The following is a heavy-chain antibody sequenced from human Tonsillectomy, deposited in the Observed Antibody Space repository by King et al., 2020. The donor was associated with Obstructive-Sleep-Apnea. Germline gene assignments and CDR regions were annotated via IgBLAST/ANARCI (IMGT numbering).Heavy chain of an antibody. V-gene: IGHV3-48*04. CDR1: GFTFSSYI. Sequence: QLVQSGGGLVQPGGSLRLSCAASGFTFSSYIMNLVRQAPGRGLEWVLYISSSTITTYYADSVKGRFTISRDNAKNSLYLQMNSLRAEDTAVYYCAREGGAYCSSTSCYPDYWGQGTLVTVSS. CDR2: ISSSTITT. D-gene: IGHD2-2*01. CDR3: AREGGAYCSSTSCYPDY. J-gene: IGHJ4*02.